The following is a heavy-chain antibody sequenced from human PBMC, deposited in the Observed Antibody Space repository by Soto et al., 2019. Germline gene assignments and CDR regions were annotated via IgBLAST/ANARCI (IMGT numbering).Heavy chain of an antibody. J-gene: IGHJ3*02. CDR2: INAGSGNT. Sequence: QAQLVQSGAEMKKPGASVKVSCKAAGYTFSAYTMNWVRQAPGYSLEWMGWINAGSGNTKYSQNFQGRVSSTRDTSASTVYMELTGLKSEDTAVYYCARDTETLGPRANDALDIWGQGTMVTVSS. V-gene: IGHV1-3*01. CDR3: ARDTETLGPRANDALDI. CDR1: GYTFSAYT. D-gene: IGHD3-3*02.